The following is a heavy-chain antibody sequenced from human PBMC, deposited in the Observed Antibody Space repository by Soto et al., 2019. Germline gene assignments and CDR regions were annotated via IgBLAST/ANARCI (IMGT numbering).Heavy chain of an antibody. CDR2: ISSSSSYI. J-gene: IGHJ6*02. CDR1: GFTFSSYS. V-gene: IGHV3-21*01. CDR3: ARGEKREVMGGYYYYYGMDV. D-gene: IGHD3-16*01. Sequence: EVQLVESGGGLVKPGGSLRLSCAASGFTFSSYSMNWVRQAPGKGLEWVSSISSSSSYIYYADSVKGRFTISRDNAKNSLYLQMKSLRAEDTAVYYCARGEKREVMGGYYYYYGMDVWGQGTTVTVSS.